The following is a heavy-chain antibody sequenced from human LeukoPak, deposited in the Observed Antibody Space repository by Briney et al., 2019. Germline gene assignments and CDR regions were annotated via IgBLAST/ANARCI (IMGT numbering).Heavy chain of an antibody. V-gene: IGHV3-48*01. Sequence: GGSLRLSCVASGLTVSSYSMNWVRQAPGKGLEWVSYISSSSSTIYYADSVKGRFTISRDNAKNSLDLQMNSLRAEDTAVFYCARDQYDTWSRRGNFDSWGQGTLVIVSS. CDR1: GLTVSSYS. D-gene: IGHD3/OR15-3a*01. J-gene: IGHJ4*02. CDR2: ISSSSSTI. CDR3: ARDQYDTWSRRGNFDS.